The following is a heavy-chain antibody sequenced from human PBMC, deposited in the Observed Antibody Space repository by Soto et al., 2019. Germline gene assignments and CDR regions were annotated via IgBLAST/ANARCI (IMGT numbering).Heavy chain of an antibody. J-gene: IGHJ4*02. CDR3: AKGSGYSYGFDY. CDR1: GFTFSSYA. D-gene: IGHD5-18*01. V-gene: IGHV3-23*01. CDR2: ISGSGGST. Sequence: PGGPLRLSCAASGFTFSSYAMSWVRQAPGKGLEWVSAISGSGGSTYYADSVKGRFTISRDNSKNTLYLQMNSLRAEDTAVYYCAKGSGYSYGFDYWGQGTLVTVSS.